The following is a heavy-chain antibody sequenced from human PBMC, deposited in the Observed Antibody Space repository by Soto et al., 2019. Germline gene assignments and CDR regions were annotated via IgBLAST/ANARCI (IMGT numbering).Heavy chain of an antibody. Sequence: GGSLRLSCAASGFTFSDHYMDWVRQAPGKGLEWVGRTRNQANSYTTEYAASVKGRFTISRDDSKSSVYLQMNSLKTEDTAVYYCTTDSYFTSKLVRFDYWGLGTLVTSPQ. CDR2: TRNQANSYTT. CDR3: TTDSYFTSKLVRFDY. CDR1: GFTFSDHY. V-gene: IGHV3-72*01. D-gene: IGHD3-9*01. J-gene: IGHJ4*01.